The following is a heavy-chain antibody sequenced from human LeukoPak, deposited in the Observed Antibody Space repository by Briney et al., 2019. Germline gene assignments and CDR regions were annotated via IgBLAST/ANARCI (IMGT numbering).Heavy chain of an antibody. Sequence: PGGSLRLSCSTSGFTFSNYAMSWVRQAPGKGLEWVSALGGSGGFSVYGDSVKGRFTISRDNSKNAVYLQMRSLRAEDTALYFCAKLIGYCTVGSCYHDKFDVWGQGTMVTISS. V-gene: IGHV3-23*01. CDR1: GFTFSNYA. CDR3: AKLIGYCTVGSCYHDKFDV. CDR2: LGGSGGFS. J-gene: IGHJ3*01. D-gene: IGHD2-15*01.